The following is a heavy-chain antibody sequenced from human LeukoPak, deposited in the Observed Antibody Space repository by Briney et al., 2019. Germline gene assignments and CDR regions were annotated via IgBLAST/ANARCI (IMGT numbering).Heavy chain of an antibody. Sequence: GESLNISCKGSGYSFTNYWIGCVREMPRKDQECMGLVYPGDSDTRYSPSFQGQVTISADKSISTAYLQWSSLKASDTAMYYCARHIYDSSGYPAGAFDIWGQGTMVTVSS. CDR1: GYSFTNYW. D-gene: IGHD3-22*01. V-gene: IGHV5-51*01. CDR2: VYPGDSDT. J-gene: IGHJ3*02. CDR3: ARHIYDSSGYPAGAFDI.